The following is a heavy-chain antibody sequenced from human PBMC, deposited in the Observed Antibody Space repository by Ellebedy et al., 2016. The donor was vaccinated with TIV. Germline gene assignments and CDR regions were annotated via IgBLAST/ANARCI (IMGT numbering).Heavy chain of an antibody. Sequence: GESLKTSCAASGFIFSNYAMHLVRQAPGKGLEWVAVVSYDGSYTHYADSVKGRFPISRDSPKNTLYLQMNSRRVEDTAVFYCAKAHGDYGAFDIWGQGTMVTVSS. CDR2: VSYDGSYT. CDR3: AKAHGDYGAFDI. CDR1: GFIFSNYA. J-gene: IGHJ3*02. V-gene: IGHV3-30*18. D-gene: IGHD4-17*01.